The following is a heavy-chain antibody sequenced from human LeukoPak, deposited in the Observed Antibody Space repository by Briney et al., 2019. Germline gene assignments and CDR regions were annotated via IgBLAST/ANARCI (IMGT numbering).Heavy chain of an antibody. CDR3: AILRESTTVVTPEDY. J-gene: IGHJ4*02. D-gene: IGHD4-23*01. CDR2: IYYSGST. Sequence: KPSETLSLTCTVSGGSISSSSYYWSWLRQPPGKGLEWIGYIYYSGSTYYNPSLKSRVTISVDTSKNQFSLKLSSVTAADTAAYYCAILRESTTVVTPEDYWGQGTLVTVSS. V-gene: IGHV4-30-4*01. CDR1: GGSISSSSYY.